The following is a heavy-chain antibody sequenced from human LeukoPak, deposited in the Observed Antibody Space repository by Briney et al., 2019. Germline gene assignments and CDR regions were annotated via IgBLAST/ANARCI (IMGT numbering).Heavy chain of an antibody. CDR2: IKQDGSEK. CDR3: ARVLSGPFDY. CDR1: GFTFGRYW. Sequence: GGSLRLSCAASGFTFGRYWMSWVRQAPGKGLEWVANIKQDGSEKYYVDSVKGRFTISRDNAKNSLYLQMNSLRAEDTAVYYCARVLSGPFDYWGQGTLVTVSS. V-gene: IGHV3-7*01. J-gene: IGHJ4*02. D-gene: IGHD3-10*01.